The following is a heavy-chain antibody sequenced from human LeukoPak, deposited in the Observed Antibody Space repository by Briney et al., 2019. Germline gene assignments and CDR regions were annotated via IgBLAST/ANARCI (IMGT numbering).Heavy chain of an antibody. Sequence: PSQTLSLTCTVSGGSIRSATYYWSWIRQPAGKGLEWIGRIYTSGSTNYNPSLKSRVTISVDTSKNQFSLKLSSVTAADTAVYYCARSYSSSWYFDYWGQGTLVTVSS. CDR2: IYTSGST. J-gene: IGHJ4*02. CDR1: GGSIRSATYY. V-gene: IGHV4-61*02. CDR3: ARSYSSSWYFDY. D-gene: IGHD6-13*01.